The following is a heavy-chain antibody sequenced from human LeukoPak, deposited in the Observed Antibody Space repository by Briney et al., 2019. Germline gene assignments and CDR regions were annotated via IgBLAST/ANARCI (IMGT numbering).Heavy chain of an antibody. CDR1: GVTFNSDT. Sequence: PGGSLRLSCVASGVTFNSDTMHWVRQAPGKGLEYVSGISKNGGSTFYVNSMKGRFTISRDNSKNTLYLQMGSLRGDDTAVYYCARHRGYDGAYYYYHMDVWGKGTTVTVSS. J-gene: IGHJ6*03. CDR2: ISKNGGST. V-gene: IGHV3-64*01. CDR3: ARHRGYDGAYYYYHMDV. D-gene: IGHD3-10*01.